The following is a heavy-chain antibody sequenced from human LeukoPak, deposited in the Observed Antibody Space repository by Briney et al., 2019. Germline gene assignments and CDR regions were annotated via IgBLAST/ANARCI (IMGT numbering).Heavy chain of an antibody. Sequence: GGSLRLSCAASGFTLSGSAMHWARQASGKGLEWVGRIRSKANNYATAYAASVKGRFTISRDDSKNTAYLQMNSLITEDTVVYYCTRRFSDDSSGYFSYWGLGTLVTVSS. CDR3: TRRFSDDSSGYFSY. CDR1: GFTLSGSA. CDR2: IRSKANNYAT. J-gene: IGHJ4*02. V-gene: IGHV3-73*01. D-gene: IGHD3-22*01.